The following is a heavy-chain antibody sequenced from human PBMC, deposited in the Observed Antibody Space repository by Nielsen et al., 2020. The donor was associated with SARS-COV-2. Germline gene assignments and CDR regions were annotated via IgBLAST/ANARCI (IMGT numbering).Heavy chain of an antibody. J-gene: IGHJ4*02. D-gene: IGHD6-19*01. CDR3: ATNSDWRHDY. CDR2: IKPDGSEE. CDR1: GFTFSTYW. V-gene: IGHV3-7*01. Sequence: GGSLRLSCAASGFTFSTYWMSWVRQAPGKGLEWVANIKPDGSEEYYVYSVKGRFTISRDNAKNSLDLQMNSLRAEDMAVYYCATNSDWRHDYWGQGTLVTVST.